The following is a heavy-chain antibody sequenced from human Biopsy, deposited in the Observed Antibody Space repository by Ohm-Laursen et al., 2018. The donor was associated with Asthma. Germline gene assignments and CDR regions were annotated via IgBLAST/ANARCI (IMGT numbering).Heavy chain of an antibody. V-gene: IGHV3-33*08. Sequence: SLRLSCAASGFTFSSYGMHWVRQAPGKGLEWVAVIWYNGSNKYYADSVKGRFTISRDNSKNTLYLQMNSLRAEDTAVYYCAREMRAGRGNAFDIWGQGTMVTVSS. CDR3: AREMRAGRGNAFDI. D-gene: IGHD6-19*01. CDR2: IWYNGSNK. CDR1: GFTFSSYG. J-gene: IGHJ3*02.